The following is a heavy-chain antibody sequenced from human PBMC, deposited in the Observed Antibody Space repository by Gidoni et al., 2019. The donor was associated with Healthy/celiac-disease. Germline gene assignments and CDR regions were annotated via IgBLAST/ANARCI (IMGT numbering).Heavy chain of an antibody. CDR1: GGSFSGYY. J-gene: IGHJ4*02. D-gene: IGHD2-2*01. CDR2: INHRGST. Sequence: QVQLQQWGAGPLKPSETLSLTCAVYGGSFSGYYWTWIRQPPGKGLEWIGEINHRGSTNYNPSLKSRVTISVDTSKNQFSRKLSSVTAADTAVYYCARGRPRRGGIVVVPAAMPYYFDYWGQGTLVTVSS. V-gene: IGHV4-34*01. CDR3: ARGRPRRGGIVVVPAAMPYYFDY.